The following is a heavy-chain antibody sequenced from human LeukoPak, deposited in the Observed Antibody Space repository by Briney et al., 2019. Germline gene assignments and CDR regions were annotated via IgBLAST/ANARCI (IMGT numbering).Heavy chain of an antibody. D-gene: IGHD5-18*01. CDR3: ARASGYSYGYYFDY. J-gene: IGHJ4*02. Sequence: GGSLRLSCAASGFTFDDYGMSWVRQAPGKGLEWASGINWNGGSTGYADSVKGRFTISRDNAKNSLYLQMNSLRAEDTALYYCARASGYSYGYYFDYWGQGTLVTVSS. V-gene: IGHV3-20*04. CDR1: GFTFDDYG. CDR2: INWNGGST.